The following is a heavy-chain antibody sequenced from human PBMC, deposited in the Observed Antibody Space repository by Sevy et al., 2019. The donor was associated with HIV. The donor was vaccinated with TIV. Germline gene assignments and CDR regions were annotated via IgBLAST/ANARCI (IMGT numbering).Heavy chain of an antibody. CDR3: AREVAGLDY. Sequence: ASVKVSCKTSGYTFNTFGINWVRQAPGQGLQWVGWISAYNGNTKYVQKLQGRVSMTTETSTSTVYMELRSLRSDDTAVYYCAREVAGLDYWGQGTLVTVSS. CDR1: GYTFNTFG. V-gene: IGHV1-18*04. CDR2: ISAYNGNT. D-gene: IGHD6-19*01. J-gene: IGHJ4*02.